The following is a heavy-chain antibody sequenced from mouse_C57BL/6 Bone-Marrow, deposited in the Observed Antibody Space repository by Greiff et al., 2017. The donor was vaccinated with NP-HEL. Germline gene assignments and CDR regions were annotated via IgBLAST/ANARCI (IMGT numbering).Heavy chain of an antibody. CDR3: ARSGTTVVATPYFDY. CDR2: INPSNGGT. V-gene: IGHV1-53*01. J-gene: IGHJ2*01. CDR1: GYTFTSYW. Sequence: QVQLQQPGTELVKPGASVKLSCKASGYTFTSYWMHWVKQRPGQGLEWIGNINPSNGGTNYNEKFKSKATLTVDKSSSTAYMQLSSLTSEDSAVYYCARSGTTVVATPYFDYWGQGTTLTVSS. D-gene: IGHD1-1*01.